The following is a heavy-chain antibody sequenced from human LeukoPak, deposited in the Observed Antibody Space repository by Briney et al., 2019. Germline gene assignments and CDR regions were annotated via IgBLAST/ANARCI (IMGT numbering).Heavy chain of an antibody. D-gene: IGHD6-13*01. CDR3: TRAEQQLVYYFDY. CDR2: IRSKAYGGTT. CDR1: GFTFSSYG. V-gene: IGHV3-49*04. Sequence: GGSLRLSCAASGFTFSSYGMSWVRQAPGKGLEWVGFIRSKAYGGTTEYAASVKGRFTISRDDSKSIAYLQTNSLKTEDTAVYYCTRAEQQLVYYFDYWGQGTLVTVSS. J-gene: IGHJ4*02.